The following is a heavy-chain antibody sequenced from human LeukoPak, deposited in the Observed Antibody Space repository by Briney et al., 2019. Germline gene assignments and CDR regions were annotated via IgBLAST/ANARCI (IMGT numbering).Heavy chain of an antibody. CDR1: GYTLAELS. D-gene: IGHD5-18*01. Sequence: ASVKVSCTVSGYTLAELSMHWVRQAPGKGLEWMGAFDPEDGKTIYAHKLQGRVTITEDTSTDTAYLELSSLKADDTAVDYCATVGYGLYYFNYGGQGTLVTVSS. CDR2: FDPEDGKT. CDR3: ATVGYGLYYFNY. V-gene: IGHV1-24*01. J-gene: IGHJ4*02.